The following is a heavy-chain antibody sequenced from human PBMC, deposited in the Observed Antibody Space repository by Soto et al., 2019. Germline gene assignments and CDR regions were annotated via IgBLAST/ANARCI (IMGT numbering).Heavy chain of an antibody. J-gene: IGHJ4*02. CDR3: AREWTYYYGSGSYQAFDY. Sequence: ASVKVSCKASGGTFSSYAISWVRQAPGQGLEWMGGIIPIFGTANYAQKLQGRVTMTTDTSTSTAYMELRSLRSDDTAVYYCAREWTYYYGSGSYQAFDYWGQGTLVTVSS. CDR2: IIPIFGTA. V-gene: IGHV1-69*05. D-gene: IGHD3-10*01. CDR1: GGTFSSYA.